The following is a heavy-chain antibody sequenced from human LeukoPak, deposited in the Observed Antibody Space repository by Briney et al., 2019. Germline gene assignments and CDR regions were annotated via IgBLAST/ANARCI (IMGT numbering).Heavy chain of an antibody. CDR1: GYTFTSYY. CDR3: ARGRSSIAARRYFDY. D-gene: IGHD6-6*01. Sequence: ASVKVSCKASGYTFTSYYMHWVRQAPGQGLEWMGIINPSGGSTSYAQKFQGRVTMTRDTSTSTVYMELSSLRSEDTAVYYCARGRSSIAARRYFDYWGQGTLVTVSS. J-gene: IGHJ4*02. V-gene: IGHV1-46*01. CDR2: INPSGGST.